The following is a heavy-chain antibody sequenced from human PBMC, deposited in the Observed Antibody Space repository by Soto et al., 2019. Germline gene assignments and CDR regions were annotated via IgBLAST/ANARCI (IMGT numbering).Heavy chain of an antibody. V-gene: IGHV1-24*01. CDR2: FDPEDGET. J-gene: IGHJ3*02. D-gene: IGHD6-19*01. Sequence: GASVNVSCKVSGYTLTELSMHWVRQAPGKGLEWMGGFDPEDGETTYAQKFQGRVTMTGDKSKDTAYMELSSLRSDDTAVYYCARDGIAVAGKRWAIWGQGTMVTVSS. CDR3: ARDGIAVAGKRWAI. CDR1: GYTLTELS.